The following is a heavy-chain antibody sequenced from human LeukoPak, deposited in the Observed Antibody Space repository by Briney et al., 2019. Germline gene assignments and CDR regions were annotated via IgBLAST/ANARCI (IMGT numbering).Heavy chain of an antibody. CDR3: ARSQAERDAFDI. V-gene: IGHV3-21*01. J-gene: IGHJ3*02. Sequence: GGSLRLSCAASGFTFSSYSMNWVRQAPGKGLEWVSSICSSSSYIYYADSVKGRFTISRDNAKNSLYLQMNSLRAEDTAVYYCARSQAERDAFDIWGQGTMVTVSS. CDR1: GFTFSSYS. D-gene: IGHD2-15*01. CDR2: ICSSSSYI.